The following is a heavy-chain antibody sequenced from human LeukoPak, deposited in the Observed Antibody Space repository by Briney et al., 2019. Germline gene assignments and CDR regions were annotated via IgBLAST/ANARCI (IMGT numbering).Heavy chain of an antibody. CDR2: ISSSISYT. J-gene: IGHJ4*02. CDR1: RXTFSDYY. D-gene: IGHD5-12*01. CDR3: ARDSGYSGYSDY. V-gene: IGHV3-11*05. Sequence: GGSLRLSCAASRXTFSDYYMSWIRQAPGNGLESVSYISSSISYTDYADSVKGRFTISRDNAKNSLNLQMNSLRAEDTAVYYCARDSGYSGYSDYWGQGTLVTVSS.